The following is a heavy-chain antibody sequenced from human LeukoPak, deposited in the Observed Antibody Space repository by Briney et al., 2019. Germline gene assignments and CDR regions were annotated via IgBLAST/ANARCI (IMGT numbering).Heavy chain of an antibody. CDR2: ISYDGSNK. J-gene: IGHJ4*02. V-gene: IGHV3-30*18. CDR1: GFTFSSYG. D-gene: IGHD3-3*01. CDR3: AKVSHLEEWFSIDY. Sequence: PGGSLRLSCAASGFTFSSYGMHWVRQAPGKGLEWVAVISYDGSNKYYADSVKGRFTTSRDNSKNTLYPQMNSLRAEDTAVYYCAKVSHLEEWFSIDYWGQGTLVTVSS.